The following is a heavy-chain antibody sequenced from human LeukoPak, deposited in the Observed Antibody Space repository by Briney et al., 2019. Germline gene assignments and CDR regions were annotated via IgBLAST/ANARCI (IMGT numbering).Heavy chain of an antibody. CDR2: ISGSGSYT. J-gene: IGHJ4*02. CDR1: GFTVSDYS. D-gene: IGHD3-22*01. Sequence: GGSLRLSCAASGFTVSDYSMTWVRQAPGKGLEWFSAISGSGSYTDYADSVKGRFTISKDNSKNTVYMRMSSLRAEDTALYYCAKRRYDSSGHFDSWGQGTLVTVSS. CDR3: AKRRYDSSGHFDS. V-gene: IGHV3-23*01.